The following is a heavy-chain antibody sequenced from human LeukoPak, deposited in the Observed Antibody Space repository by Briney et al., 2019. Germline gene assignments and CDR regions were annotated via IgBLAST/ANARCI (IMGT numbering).Heavy chain of an antibody. V-gene: IGHV3-53*01. CDR2: IYSGGST. J-gene: IGHJ4*02. D-gene: IGHD3-10*01. Sequence: GGSLRLSCAASGFTVSSNYMSWVRQAPGKGLEWVSVIYSGGSTYYADSVKGRFTISRDNSKNTLYLQMNSLRAEDTAVYYCAKDGITMVRGPTPDYWGQGTLVTVSS. CDR3: AKDGITMVRGPTPDY. CDR1: GFTVSSNY.